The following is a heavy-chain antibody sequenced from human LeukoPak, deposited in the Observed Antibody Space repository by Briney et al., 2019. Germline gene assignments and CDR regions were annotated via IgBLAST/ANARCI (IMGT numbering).Heavy chain of an antibody. CDR3: AKTDCTSSSCYTIDS. Sequence: PGGSLRLSCAASGFTFSSYAMSWVRQAPGKGLEWVSAISGSGGSTYYADSVKGRFTISRDNSKNTVYLQMNSLRVEDTAVYYCAKTDCTSSSCYTIDSWGQGTLVTVSS. V-gene: IGHV3-23*01. CDR1: GFTFSSYA. D-gene: IGHD2-2*02. J-gene: IGHJ4*02. CDR2: ISGSGGST.